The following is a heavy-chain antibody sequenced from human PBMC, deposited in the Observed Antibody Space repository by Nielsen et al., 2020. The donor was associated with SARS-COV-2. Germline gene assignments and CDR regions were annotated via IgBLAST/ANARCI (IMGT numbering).Heavy chain of an antibody. J-gene: IGHJ4*02. CDR3: AKAEYSTPDY. V-gene: IGHV1-2*06. Sequence: ASVKVSCKASGYTFTGYYIHWVRQAPGQGLEWMGRNNPDNGRANYVEKFQGRVTMTRDTSISTAYMELSNLRSDDTAVYYCAKAEYSTPDYWGQGTLVTVSS. CDR2: NNPDNGRA. CDR1: GYTFTGYY. D-gene: IGHD2/OR15-2a*01.